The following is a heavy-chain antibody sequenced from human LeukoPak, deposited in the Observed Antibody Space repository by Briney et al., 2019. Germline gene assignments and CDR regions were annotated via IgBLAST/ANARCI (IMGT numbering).Heavy chain of an antibody. CDR2: ISGSGGST. V-gene: IGHV3-23*01. CDR3: AKHTYYDILTGYDY. D-gene: IGHD3-9*01. J-gene: IGHJ4*02. Sequence: GGSLRLSCAASGFTFSSYAVSWVRQAPGKGLEWVSAISGSGGSTYYADSVKGRFTISRDNSKNTLYLQMNSLRAEDTAVYYCAKHTYYDILTGYDYWGQGTLVTVSS. CDR1: GFTFSSYA.